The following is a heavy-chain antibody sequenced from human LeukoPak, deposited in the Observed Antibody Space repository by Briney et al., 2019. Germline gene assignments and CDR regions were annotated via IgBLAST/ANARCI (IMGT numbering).Heavy chain of an antibody. J-gene: IGHJ5*02. CDR1: GGSFSGYY. V-gene: IGHV4-34*01. CDR3: ARGATPGSGSRNWFDP. CDR2: INHSGST. Sequence: SETLSLTCAVYGGSFSGYYWSWIRQPPGKGLEWIGEINHSGSTNYNPSLKSRVTISVDTSKNQFSLKLSSVTAADTAVYYCARGATPGSGSRNWFDPWGQGTLVTASS. D-gene: IGHD3-10*01.